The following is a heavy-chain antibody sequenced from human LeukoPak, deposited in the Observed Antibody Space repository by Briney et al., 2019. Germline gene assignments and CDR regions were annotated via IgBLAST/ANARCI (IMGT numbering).Heavy chain of an antibody. Sequence: PSETLSLTCVVSGGXISSTNCWTWVRQPPGEGVEWIGEVHLSGRTNYNPSLESRVTMSVDMSENHISLKLTSVTAADTAVYYCAREGGPYRPLDYSGQGTLVTVSS. J-gene: IGHJ4*02. CDR2: VHLSGRT. CDR1: GGXISSTNC. D-gene: IGHD6-25*01. CDR3: AREGGPYRPLDY. V-gene: IGHV4-4*02.